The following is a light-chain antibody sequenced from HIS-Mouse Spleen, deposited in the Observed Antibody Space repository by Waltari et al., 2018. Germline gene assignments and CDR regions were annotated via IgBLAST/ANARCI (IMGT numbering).Light chain of an antibody. CDR1: SSDVGSYNL. Sequence: QSALTQPASVSGSPGQSITISCTGTSSDVGSYNLVSWYQQHPGKAPKLMIYEGSKRTSGVSHRISGSKDGNTASLTICGLQAEDEADYYGCSYAGSSTYVVFGGGTKLTVL. CDR2: EGS. J-gene: IGLJ2*01. CDR3: CSYAGSSTYVV. V-gene: IGLV2-23*01.